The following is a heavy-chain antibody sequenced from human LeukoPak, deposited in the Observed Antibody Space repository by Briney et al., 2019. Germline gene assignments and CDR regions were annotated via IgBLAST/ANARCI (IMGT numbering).Heavy chain of an antibody. J-gene: IGHJ4*02. CDR3: VRDLGGYSYGSLFDY. Sequence: PGGSLSLPCPASGFTFSRYSLNWVRQAPGKGLEWVSSITTSISYIYYADSVKGQFTISRNNPRNSLYLHMNSLRAEDTAVYSCVRDLGGYSYGSLFDYWGQGNLVTVSS. CDR2: ITTSISYI. CDR1: GFTFSRYS. D-gene: IGHD5-18*01. V-gene: IGHV3-21*01.